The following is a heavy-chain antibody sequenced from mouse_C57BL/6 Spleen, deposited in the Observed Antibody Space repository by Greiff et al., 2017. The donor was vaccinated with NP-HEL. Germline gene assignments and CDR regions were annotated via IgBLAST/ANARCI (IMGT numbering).Heavy chain of an antibody. CDR1: GYTFTDYE. CDR3: TMITTVVATKGYFDY. V-gene: IGHV1-15*01. CDR2: IDPETGGT. J-gene: IGHJ2*01. D-gene: IGHD1-1*01. Sequence: VQLQQSGAELVRPGASVTLSCKASGYTFTDYEMHWVKQTPVHGLEWIGAIDPETGGTAYNQKFKGKAILTADKSSSTAYMELRSLTSEDSAVYYCTMITTVVATKGYFDYWGQGTTLTVSS.